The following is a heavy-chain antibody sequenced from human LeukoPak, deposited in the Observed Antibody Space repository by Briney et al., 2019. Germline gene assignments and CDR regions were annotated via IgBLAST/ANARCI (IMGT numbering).Heavy chain of an antibody. V-gene: IGHV3-21*01. CDR1: GFTFSSYS. J-gene: IGHJ4*02. D-gene: IGHD2-2*02. CDR2: ISSSSSYI. Sequence: GGSLRLSCAASGFTFSSYSMNWVRQDPGKGLEWVSSISSSSSYIYYADSVKGRFTISRDNAKNSLYLQMNSLRAEDTAVYYCARDPGYCSSTSCYMGVGDYWGQGTLVTVSS. CDR3: ARDPGYCSSTSCYMGVGDY.